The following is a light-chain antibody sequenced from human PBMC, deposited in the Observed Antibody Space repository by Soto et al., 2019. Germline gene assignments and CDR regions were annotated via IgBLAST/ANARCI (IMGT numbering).Light chain of an antibody. CDR2: TAS. V-gene: IGKV1-5*03. Sequence: DVQMTQSPSTLSASVGDRVSITCRASQPIRKWLAWYQQKPGRVPKLLIYTASSLESGVPSRFSGSGSGTEFTLTISSLQPDDFATYYCQQFDSAPRTFGLGTTVDIK. CDR1: QPIRKW. CDR3: QQFDSAPRT. J-gene: IGKJ1*01.